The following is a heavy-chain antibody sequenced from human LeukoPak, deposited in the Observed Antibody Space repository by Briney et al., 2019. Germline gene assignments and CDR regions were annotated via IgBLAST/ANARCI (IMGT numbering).Heavy chain of an antibody. CDR3: ARGAPSYDYVWGSYHSFDY. V-gene: IGHV1-69*04. Sequence: SVTVSCKASGGTFSSYAISWVRQAPGQGLEWMGRIIPILGIANYAQKFQGRVTITADKSTSTAYMELSSLRSEDTAVYYCARGAPSYDYVWGSYHSFDYWGQGTLVTVSS. CDR2: IIPILGIA. CDR1: GGTFSSYA. D-gene: IGHD3-16*02. J-gene: IGHJ4*02.